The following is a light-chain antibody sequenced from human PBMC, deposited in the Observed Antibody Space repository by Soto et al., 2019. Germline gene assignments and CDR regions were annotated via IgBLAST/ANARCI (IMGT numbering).Light chain of an antibody. Sequence: QSVLTQPASVSGSPGQSITISCTGTSSDVGGYNYVSWYQQHPGKAPKLMIYDVSNRPSGVSSRFSGSKSGNTASLTISGLQAEGEADYYCSSYTSSSTYVLGIGTKVPVL. CDR3: SSYTSSSTYV. J-gene: IGLJ1*01. CDR2: DVS. V-gene: IGLV2-14*01. CDR1: SSDVGGYNY.